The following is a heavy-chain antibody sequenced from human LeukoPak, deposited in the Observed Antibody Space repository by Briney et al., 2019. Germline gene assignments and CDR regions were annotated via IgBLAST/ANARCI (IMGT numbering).Heavy chain of an antibody. V-gene: IGHV4-34*01. CDR2: INHSGST. CDR1: GGSFSGYY. D-gene: IGHD1-26*01. J-gene: IGHJ3*02. CDR3: ARGMWELRGGAFDI. Sequence: SETLSLTCAVYGGSFSGYYWSWIRQPPGKGLEWIGEINHSGSTNYNPSLKSRVTISVDTSKNQFSLKLSSVTAAVTAVYYCARGMWELRGGAFDIWGQGTMVAVSS.